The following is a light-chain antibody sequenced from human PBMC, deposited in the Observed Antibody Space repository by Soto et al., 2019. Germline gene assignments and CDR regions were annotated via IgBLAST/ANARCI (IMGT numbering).Light chain of an antibody. Sequence: QSALTQPPSASGSPGQSVTISCTGASSDVGGNDYVSWYQHHPGKVPKLMIFEVNKRPSGVPHRFSGSKSGNMASLTVSGLQAEDEADYYCCSYGFAGSDYLVFGGGTKVTVL. CDR2: EVN. CDR3: CSYGFAGSDYLV. V-gene: IGLV2-8*01. CDR1: SSDVGGNDY. J-gene: IGLJ3*02.